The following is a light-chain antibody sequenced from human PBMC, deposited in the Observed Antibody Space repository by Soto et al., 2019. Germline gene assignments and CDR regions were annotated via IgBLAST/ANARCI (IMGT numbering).Light chain of an antibody. Sequence: DIQMTQSPSYLSASVGDRVTITCRASQSISRNLNWYQHKPGKAPKLLIYAASSLQNGVPSRFSGSGSGTDFTLSISRLQPEDFATYYCQQSYTTVSITFGQGTRLEIK. V-gene: IGKV1-39*01. CDR3: QQSYTTVSIT. CDR2: AAS. CDR1: QSISRN. J-gene: IGKJ5*01.